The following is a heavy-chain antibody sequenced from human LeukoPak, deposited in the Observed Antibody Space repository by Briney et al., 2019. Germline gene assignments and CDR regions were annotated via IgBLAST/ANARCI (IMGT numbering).Heavy chain of an antibody. V-gene: IGHV1-46*01. J-gene: IGHJ3*02. CDR1: GYTFTSYY. CDR2: INPSGGST. Sequence: ASVKASCKASGYTFTSYYMHWVRQAPGQGLEWMGIINPSGGSTSYAQKFQGRVTMTRDTSTNTVYMELSSLRSEDTAVYYCARWGYCSGGSCSSNGAFDIWGQGTMVTVSS. D-gene: IGHD2-15*01. CDR3: ARWGYCSGGSCSSNGAFDI.